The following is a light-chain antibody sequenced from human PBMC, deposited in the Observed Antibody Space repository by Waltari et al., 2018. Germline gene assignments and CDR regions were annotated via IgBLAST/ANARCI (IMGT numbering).Light chain of an antibody. V-gene: IGKV3-15*01. CDR3: QHYDNWPPSYT. J-gene: IGKJ2*01. CDR2: AAS. CDR1: QSVGSN. Sequence: ETMMTQSPGTLSVSPGQRATLSCRASQSVGSNLAWYQQKPGQAPRLLIYAASTRATGIPTRFAGRASGTEFTLTISSLQSEDFAVYYCQHYDNWPPSYTFGRGTKLEIE.